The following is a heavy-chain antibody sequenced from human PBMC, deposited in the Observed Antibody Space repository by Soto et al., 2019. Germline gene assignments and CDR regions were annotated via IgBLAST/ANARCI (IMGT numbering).Heavy chain of an antibody. CDR1: GYSCTSYW. V-gene: IGHV5-51*01. J-gene: IGHJ3*02. CDR3: ANQLSFAAFDI. CDR2: IYPGDSDT. Sequence: GESLKISCKGAGYSCTSYWIGWVRQMPGKGLEWMGIIYPGDSDTRYSPSFQGQVTISADKSISTAYLQWSSLKASDTAMYYCANQLSFAAFDIWGQGTMVTVSS. D-gene: IGHD5-18*01.